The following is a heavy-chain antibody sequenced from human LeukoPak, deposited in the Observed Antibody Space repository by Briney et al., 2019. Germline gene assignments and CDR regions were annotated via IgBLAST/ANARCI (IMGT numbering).Heavy chain of an antibody. Sequence: PSETLSLTCAVSGGSISSSNWWSWVRQPPGKGLEWIGEIYHSGSTYYNPSLKSRVTISVDRSKNQFSLKLSSVTAADTAVYYCARSTVPAATRIRYNYYYYMDVWGKGTTVTVSS. D-gene: IGHD2-2*01. CDR3: ARSTVPAATRIRYNYYYYMDV. CDR2: IYHSGST. CDR1: GGSISSSNW. J-gene: IGHJ6*03. V-gene: IGHV4-4*02.